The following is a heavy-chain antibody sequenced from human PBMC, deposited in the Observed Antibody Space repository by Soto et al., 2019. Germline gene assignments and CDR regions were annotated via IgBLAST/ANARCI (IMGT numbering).Heavy chain of an antibody. V-gene: IGHV1-69*08. J-gene: IGHJ3*02. Sequence: QVQLVLSGAEVKKPGSSVKVSCKASGGTFSSYTISWVRQAPGQGLEWMGRIIPILGIANYAQKFQGRVTITADKSTSTAYMELSSLRSEDTAVYYCARDQGATVLAFDIWGQGTMVTVSS. CDR1: GGTFSSYT. D-gene: IGHD1-26*01. CDR3: ARDQGATVLAFDI. CDR2: IIPILGIA.